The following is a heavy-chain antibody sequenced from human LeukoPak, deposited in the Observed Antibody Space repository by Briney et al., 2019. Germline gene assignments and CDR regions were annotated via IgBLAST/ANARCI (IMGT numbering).Heavy chain of an antibody. CDR2: IYTSGST. J-gene: IGHJ4*02. CDR3: ASTDTYYYDSSGYHPRD. V-gene: IGHV4-61*02. CDR1: GGSISSGIYY. D-gene: IGHD3-22*01. Sequence: SSQTLSLTCTVSGGSISSGIYYWSWIRQPAGKGLEWIGRIYTSGSTNYNPSLKSRVTISVDTSKNQFSLKLSSVTAADTAVYYCASTDTYYYDSSGYHPRDWGQGTLVTVSS.